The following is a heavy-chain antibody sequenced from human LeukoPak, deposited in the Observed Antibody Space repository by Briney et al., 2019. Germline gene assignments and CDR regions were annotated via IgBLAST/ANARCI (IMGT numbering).Heavy chain of an antibody. D-gene: IGHD3-10*02. J-gene: IGHJ6*04. CDR2: ISDSGGST. V-gene: IGHV3-23*01. Sequence: GGSLRLSCAASGFTFSSYAMNWVRQAPGKGLEWVSVISDSGGSTYYADSVKGRFTISRDNSENTLFLQMNSLRAEDTAVYYCAELGITMIGGVWGKGTTVTISS. CDR1: GFTFSSYA. CDR3: AELGITMIGGV.